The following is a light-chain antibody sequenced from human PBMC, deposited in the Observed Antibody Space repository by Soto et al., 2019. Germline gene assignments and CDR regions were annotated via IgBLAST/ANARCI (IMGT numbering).Light chain of an antibody. CDR1: SSDLGAYNY. CDR2: EVT. Sequence: QSALTQPASVSGSLGQSITISCAGISSDLGAYNYVSWYQQHPGKAPRLVIYEVTNRPSGVSNRFSGSKSGNTASLTISGLQAEDEADYYCKSFTDRTLYVFGTGTKLTVL. CDR3: KSFTDRTLYV. J-gene: IGLJ1*01. V-gene: IGLV2-14*01.